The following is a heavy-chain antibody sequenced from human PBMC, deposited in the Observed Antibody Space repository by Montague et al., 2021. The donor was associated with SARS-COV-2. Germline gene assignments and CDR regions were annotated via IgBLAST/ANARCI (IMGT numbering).Heavy chain of an antibody. J-gene: IGHJ3*02. CDR3: ARGTGPRSITIFGVIISGHVFDI. Sequence: SETLSLTCSIYVGWFSGSYWSWIRQTPSNGLEWIAEINHSGSTNYNPSLKSRVIISVDTSKNQFSLKLSSVTAADTAVYYWARGTGPRSITIFGVIISGHVFDIWGQGTMVTVSS. CDR2: INHSGST. V-gene: IGHV4-34*01. CDR1: VGWFSGSY. D-gene: IGHD3-3*01.